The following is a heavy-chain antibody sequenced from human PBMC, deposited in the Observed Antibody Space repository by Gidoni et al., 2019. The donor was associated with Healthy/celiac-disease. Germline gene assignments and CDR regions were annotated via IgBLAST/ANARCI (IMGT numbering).Heavy chain of an antibody. CDR1: GFTFSSYA. Sequence: VQLVESGGGVVQPGRSLRLSCAASGFTFSSYAMHWVRQAPGKGLEWVAVISYDGSNKYYADSVKGRFTISRDNSKNTLYLQMNSLRAEDTAVYYCARDRAEDYDSLTGHPLLHWYFDLGGRGTLVTVSS. J-gene: IGHJ2*01. CDR3: ARDRAEDYDSLTGHPLLHWYFDL. D-gene: IGHD3-9*01. V-gene: IGHV3-30-3*01. CDR2: ISYDGSNK.